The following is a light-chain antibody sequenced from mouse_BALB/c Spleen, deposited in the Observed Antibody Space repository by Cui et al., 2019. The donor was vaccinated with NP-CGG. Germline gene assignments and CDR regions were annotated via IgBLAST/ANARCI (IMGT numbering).Light chain of an antibody. J-gene: IGLJ1*01. CDR3: ALWYSNHWV. V-gene: IGLV1*01. Sequence: QAFVSQISALTTTPGETVTLTCRSSTGAGTTSNYANWVQEKPDHLFTGLIGGTNNRAPGVPARFSGSLIGDKAALTITGAQTEDEAIYFCALWYSNHWVFGGGTKLTVL. CDR2: GTN. CDR1: TGAGTTSNY.